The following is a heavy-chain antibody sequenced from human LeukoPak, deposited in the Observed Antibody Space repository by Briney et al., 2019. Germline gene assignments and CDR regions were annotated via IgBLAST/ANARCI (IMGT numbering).Heavy chain of an antibody. CDR1: GYTFTSYD. D-gene: IGHD6-13*01. CDR2: ISAYNGNT. J-gene: IGHJ3*02. CDR3: ASSWSDDAFDI. Sequence: GASVKVSCKASGYTFTSYDINWVRQATGQGLEWMGWISAYNGNTNYAQKLQGRVTMTTDTSTSTAYMELRSLRSDGTAVYYCASSWSDDAFDIWGQGTMVTVSS. V-gene: IGHV1-18*01.